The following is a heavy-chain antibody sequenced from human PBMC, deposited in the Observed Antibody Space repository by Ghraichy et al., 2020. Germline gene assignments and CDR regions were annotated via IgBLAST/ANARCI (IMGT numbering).Heavy chain of an antibody. CDR1: GFTFGSYA. CDR3: ARSAIAAAGTGAIDY. V-gene: IGHV3-23*01. Sequence: GGSLRLSCAASGFTFGSYAMTWVRQAPGKGLEWVSTISGSGHTTNYADSVKGRFPISRDNSKNTLYLQMNGLRAEDTAVYYCARSAIAAAGTGAIDYWGQGTLVTVSS. J-gene: IGHJ4*02. CDR2: ISGSGHTT. D-gene: IGHD6-13*01.